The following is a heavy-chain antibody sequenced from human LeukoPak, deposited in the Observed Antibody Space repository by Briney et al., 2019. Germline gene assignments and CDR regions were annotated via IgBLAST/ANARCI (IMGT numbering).Heavy chain of an antibody. CDR3: ARDGIAVAGSALGYYYYYMDV. V-gene: IGHV3-48*01. CDR1: GFTFSSYG. CDR2: ISSSSSTI. D-gene: IGHD6-19*01. J-gene: IGHJ6*03. Sequence: PGGSLRLSCAASGFTFSSYGMHWVRQAPGKGLEWVSYISSSSSTIYYADSVKGRFTISRDNAKNSLYLQMNSLRAEDTAVYYCARDGIAVAGSALGYYYYYMDVWGKGTTVTVSS.